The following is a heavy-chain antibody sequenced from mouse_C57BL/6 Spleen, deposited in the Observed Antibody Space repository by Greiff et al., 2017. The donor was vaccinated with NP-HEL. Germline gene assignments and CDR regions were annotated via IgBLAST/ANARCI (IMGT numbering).Heavy chain of an antibody. Sequence: QVQLQQPGAELVKPGASVKLSCKASGYTFTSYWMHWVKQRPGQGLEWIGMIHPNSGSTNYNEKFKSKATLTVDKSSSTAYMQLSSLTSEDSAVYYCAREEYGNYVDFDVWGTGTTVSVSS. CDR3: AREEYGNYVDFDV. CDR1: GYTFTSYW. D-gene: IGHD2-1*01. V-gene: IGHV1-64*01. CDR2: IHPNSGST. J-gene: IGHJ1*03.